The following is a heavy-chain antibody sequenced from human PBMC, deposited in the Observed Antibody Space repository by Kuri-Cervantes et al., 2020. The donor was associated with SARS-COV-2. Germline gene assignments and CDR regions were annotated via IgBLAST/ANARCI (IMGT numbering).Heavy chain of an antibody. D-gene: IGHD2-21*01. CDR3: AKDHFGVHDF. Sequence: GGSLRLSCAASGFNFSRTDMHWVRQAPGKGLEWVAVISYDGKKRKCIGSGKGRFTISRDNSQNTVYLRMTNLRSEDTAMCYCAKDHFGVHDFWGQGSLVTVSS. V-gene: IGHV3-30*18. CDR2: ISYDGKKR. CDR1: GFNFSRTD. J-gene: IGHJ4*02.